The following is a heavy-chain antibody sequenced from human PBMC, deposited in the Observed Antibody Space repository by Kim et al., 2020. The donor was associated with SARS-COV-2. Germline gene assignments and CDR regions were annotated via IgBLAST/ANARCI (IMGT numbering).Heavy chain of an antibody. CDR2: ISGNGGRT. J-gene: IGHJ6*01. V-gene: IGHV3-23*01. Sequence: GGSLRLSCAATGFTFNTYAMGWVRQTPGKGPEWVSGISGNGGRTYYADHVKGRFTISRDNSKNTLLLQMNSLRVEDTAAYYCAIQTLGPQHVYPDMDFWG. CDR1: GFTFNTYA. D-gene: IGHD3-16*01. CDR3: AIQTLGPQHVYPDMDF.